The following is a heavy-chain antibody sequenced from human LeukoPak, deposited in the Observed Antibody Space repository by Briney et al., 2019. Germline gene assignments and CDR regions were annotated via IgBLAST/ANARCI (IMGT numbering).Heavy chain of an antibody. CDR1: GFNLSGLT. J-gene: IGHJ4*02. CDR3: SRDLVGVSSLDY. Sequence: GAPKPSCTASGFNLSGLTLHWGRPAFGKGLEWVCRIRSKANSYATAYAASVKGRFTISRDDSKDTAYLQMNSLKTEDTAVYYCSRDLVGVSSLDYWGQGTLVTVSS. D-gene: IGHD1-26*01. CDR2: IRSKANSYAT. V-gene: IGHV3-73*01.